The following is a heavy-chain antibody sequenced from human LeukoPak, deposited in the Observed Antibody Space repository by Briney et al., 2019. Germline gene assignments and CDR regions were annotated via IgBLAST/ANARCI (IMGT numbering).Heavy chain of an antibody. D-gene: IGHD2-21*01. CDR1: GFTFSSYW. V-gene: IGHV3-23*01. CDR3: AKAPVTSCRGAYCYPFDS. Sequence: GGSLRLSCAASGFTFSSYWMTWVRQAPGKGLEWVAATSSSDAGTYHADSVRGRFTISRDNSKNTLYLQMNSLRAEDAAVYFCAKAPVTSCRGAYCYPFDSWGQGTLVTVSS. CDR2: TSSSDAGT. J-gene: IGHJ4*02.